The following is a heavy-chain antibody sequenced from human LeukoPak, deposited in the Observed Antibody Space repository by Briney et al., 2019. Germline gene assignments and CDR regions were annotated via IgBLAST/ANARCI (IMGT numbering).Heavy chain of an antibody. CDR3: ARLEWELCWVDP. CDR1: GGSIRSYY. D-gene: IGHD1-26*01. CDR2: IYYSGSI. Sequence: PSETLSLTCTVSGGSIRSYYCSWIRQPPGKGLEWIGYIYYSGSIKYNSSLKSRVTISVDTSKNQISLKLRSVTAADTAVYYCARLEWELCWVDPWGQETLVTVSS. J-gene: IGHJ5*02. V-gene: IGHV4-59*08.